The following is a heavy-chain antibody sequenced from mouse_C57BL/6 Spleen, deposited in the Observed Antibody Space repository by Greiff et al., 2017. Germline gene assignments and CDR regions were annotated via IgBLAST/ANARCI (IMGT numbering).Heavy chain of an antibody. Sequence: QVQLQQSGAELARPGASVKLSCKASGYTFTSYGISWVKQRTGQGLEWIGEIYPRSGNTYYNAKFKGKATLTADKSSSTAYMELRSLTSEDAAVYFCARTYYDYGGAMDYWGQGTSVTVSS. CDR2: IYPRSGNT. J-gene: IGHJ4*01. D-gene: IGHD2-4*01. V-gene: IGHV1-81*01. CDR3: ARTYYDYGGAMDY. CDR1: GYTFTSYG.